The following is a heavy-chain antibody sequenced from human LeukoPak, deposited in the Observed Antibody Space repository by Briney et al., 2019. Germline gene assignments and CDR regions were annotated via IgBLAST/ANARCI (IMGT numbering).Heavy chain of an antibody. CDR3: AKRTTVTTFWDY. CDR2: ISASGGST. V-gene: IGHV3-23*01. D-gene: IGHD4-17*01. Sequence: GGSLRLSCAASGFTFASFAMSWVRQVPGKGLEWVSVISASGGSTYYADSVKGRFTISRDNSKNTLYLQMNSLRAEDTAVYYCAKRTTVTTFWDYWGQGTLVTVSS. J-gene: IGHJ4*02. CDR1: GFTFASFA.